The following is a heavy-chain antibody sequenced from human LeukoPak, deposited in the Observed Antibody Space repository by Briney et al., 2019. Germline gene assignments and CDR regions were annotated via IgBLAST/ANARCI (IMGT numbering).Heavy chain of an antibody. J-gene: IGHJ4*02. D-gene: IGHD2-2*01. CDR2: MNPNSGNT. CDR3: ARDVGEYCSSTNCYASNY. Sequence: ASVKVSCKASGYTFTSYDINWVRQATGQGLEWMGWMNPNSGNTGYAQKFQGRVTMTRNTSISTAYMELSSLRSEDTAVYYCARDVGEYCSSTNCYASNYWGQGTLVTVSS. CDR1: GYTFTSYD. V-gene: IGHV1-8*01.